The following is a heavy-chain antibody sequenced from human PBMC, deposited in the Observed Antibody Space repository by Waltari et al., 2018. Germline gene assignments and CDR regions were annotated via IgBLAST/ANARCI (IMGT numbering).Heavy chain of an antibody. CDR3: ARVSFDYDFWSGYYSRYYYYYMDV. Sequence: QVQLQESGPGLVKPSETLSLTCTVSGGSISSYYWSWIRQPPGKGLEWIGYIYYSGSTNYNPSHRSRGTIAVTTSKHQCSLKLSSVTAADTAVYYCARVSFDYDFWSGYYSRYYYYYMDVWGKGTTVTVSS. CDR1: GGSISSYY. CDR2: IYYSGST. J-gene: IGHJ6*03. V-gene: IGHV4-59*01. D-gene: IGHD3-3*01.